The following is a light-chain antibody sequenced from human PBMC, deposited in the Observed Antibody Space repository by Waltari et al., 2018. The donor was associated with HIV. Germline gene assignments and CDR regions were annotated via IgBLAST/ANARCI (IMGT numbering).Light chain of an antibody. J-gene: IGLJ2*01. CDR2: EVS. CDR1: SSAVGGYDY. Sequence: QSALTQPPSASGSHGQSVTIACTGPSSAVGGYDYVSWYQQHPGKAPKLMIYEVSKRPSGVPDRFSGSKSGNTASLTVSGLQAEDEADYYCSSFAGTNNLVFGGGTKLTVL. CDR3: SSFAGTNNLV. V-gene: IGLV2-8*01.